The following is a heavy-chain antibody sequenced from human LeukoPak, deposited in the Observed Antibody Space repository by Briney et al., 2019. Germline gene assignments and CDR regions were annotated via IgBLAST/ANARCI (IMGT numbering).Heavy chain of an antibody. J-gene: IGHJ2*01. CDR1: GFTASTYY. CDR2: IYSGGTT. CDR3: ARVGDHFHWNLDL. V-gene: IGHV3-53*01. Sequence: GGSLRLSCAASGFTASTYYMNWVRRAPGKGLEWVSIIYSGGTTYYADSVKGRFTISRDTSKNTLSLQMNSLRAEDTAVYFCARVGDHFHWNLDLWGRGTLVTVSS. D-gene: IGHD3-3*02.